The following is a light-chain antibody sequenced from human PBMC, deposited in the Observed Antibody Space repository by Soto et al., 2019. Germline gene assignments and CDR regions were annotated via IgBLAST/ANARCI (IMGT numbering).Light chain of an antibody. V-gene: IGKV3-20*01. J-gene: IGKJ4*01. CDR2: AAI. Sequence: DIVLTQSPGILSFSPGERATLSCRASQGISSTSLGWYQQRPGQAPRLLISAAINRAAGIPDRFSGSGSWTDFTLIIGRLEPEDFAVYYCQHYGTSPPVTFGGGAKVDIK. CDR1: QGISSTS. CDR3: QHYGTSPPVT.